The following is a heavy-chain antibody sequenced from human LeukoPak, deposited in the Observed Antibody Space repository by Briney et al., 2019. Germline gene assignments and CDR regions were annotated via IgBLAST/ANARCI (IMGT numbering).Heavy chain of an antibody. V-gene: IGHV4-59*08. CDR2: IYYSGST. CDR3: ARLTAGRYYYGMDV. CDR1: GGSISSYY. Sequence: SETLSLTCTVSGGSISSYYWSWIRQPPGKGLEWIGYIYYSGSTNYNPSLKSRVTVSVDTSKNQFSLKLSSVTAADTAVYYCARLTAGRYYYGMDVWGQGTTVTVSS. J-gene: IGHJ6*02. D-gene: IGHD6-13*01.